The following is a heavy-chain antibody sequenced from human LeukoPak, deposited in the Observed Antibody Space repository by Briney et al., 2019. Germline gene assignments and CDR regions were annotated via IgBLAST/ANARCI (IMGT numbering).Heavy chain of an antibody. CDR1: GGSISSSSAY. V-gene: IGHV4-39*01. CDR3: ASPRGFSYGYFDY. J-gene: IGHJ4*02. D-gene: IGHD5-18*01. CDR2: IYYRKNT. Sequence: SEALSLTCTVSGGSISSSSAYWGWIRQPPGKGLEWIGSIYYRKNTYYNPSLKSRVTISADTSKNQFSLTLGSVSATDTAVYYCASPRGFSYGYFDYWGQGTLVTVSS.